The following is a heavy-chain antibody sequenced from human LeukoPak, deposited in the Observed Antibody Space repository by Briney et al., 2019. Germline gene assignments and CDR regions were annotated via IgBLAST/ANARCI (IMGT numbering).Heavy chain of an antibody. CDR3: ARQPPVLRFLEWSYYFDY. J-gene: IGHJ4*02. CDR2: IYYSGST. Sequence: PSETLSLTCTVSGGSISSSSYYWGWIRQPPGKGLEWIGSIYYSGSTYYNPSLKSRVTISVDTSKKQFSLKLSSVTAADTAVYYCARQPPVLRFLEWSYYFDYWGQGTLVTVSS. CDR1: GGSISSSSYY. V-gene: IGHV4-39*01. D-gene: IGHD3-3*01.